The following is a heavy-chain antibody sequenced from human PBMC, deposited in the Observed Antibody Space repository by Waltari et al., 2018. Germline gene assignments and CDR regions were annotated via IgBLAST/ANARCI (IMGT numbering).Heavy chain of an antibody. CDR1: GDSMSSTDC. Sequence: QLQLQESGPGLVKPSGTLSLTCDVSGDSMSSTDCWSWVRQSPQKGLAWLGQVRGDGRSNYNPSFASRVTVSLDTSNNQFSLRMTSATAADTAMYYCARDRGRGLYLDTWGPGTLVTVSP. V-gene: IGHV4-4*02. CDR3: ARDRGRGLYLDT. CDR2: VRGDGRS. D-gene: IGHD2-15*01. J-gene: IGHJ5*02.